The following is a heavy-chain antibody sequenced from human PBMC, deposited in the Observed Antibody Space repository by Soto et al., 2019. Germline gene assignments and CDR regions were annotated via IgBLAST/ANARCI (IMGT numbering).Heavy chain of an antibody. J-gene: IGHJ4*02. CDR2: IKSKTDGGTT. Sequence: PGGSLRLSCAASGFTFSNAWMNWVRQAPGKGLEWVGRIKSKTDGGTTDYAAPVKGRFTISRDDSKNTLYLQMNSLKTEDTAVYYCTTETYYDILTGYYPLKAFDYWGQGTLVTVSS. V-gene: IGHV3-15*07. D-gene: IGHD3-9*01. CDR1: GFTFSNAW. CDR3: TTETYYDILTGYYPLKAFDY.